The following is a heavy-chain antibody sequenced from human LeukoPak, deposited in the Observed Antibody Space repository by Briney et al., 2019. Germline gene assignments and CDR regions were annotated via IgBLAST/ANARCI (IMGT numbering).Heavy chain of an antibody. D-gene: IGHD5-18*01. Sequence: GGSLRLSCAASGFAFSSCSMNWVRQAPGKGLEWVSSISSGSDSIYYADSVKGRFTISRDNAKNSLYLQMNSLRAEDTAVYYCARTIYSYALKYYYYGMDVWGQGTTVTVSS. V-gene: IGHV3-21*01. CDR1: GFAFSSCS. J-gene: IGHJ6*02. CDR2: ISSGSDSI. CDR3: ARTIYSYALKYYYYGMDV.